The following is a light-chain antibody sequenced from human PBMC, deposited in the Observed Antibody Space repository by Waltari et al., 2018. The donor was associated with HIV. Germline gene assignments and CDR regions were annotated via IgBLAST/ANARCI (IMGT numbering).Light chain of an antibody. Sequence: QSALTQPASVSGSPGQSITISCSGTSTDVGNYNLVSWYQQHPARAPKLIIYEVTKWPSGVSHRFSGSKSGNTASLTISWLQADDEADYYCCAFAGANTWVFGGWTKLIVL. CDR3: CAFAGANTWV. J-gene: IGLJ3*02. CDR2: EVT. CDR1: STDVGNYNL. V-gene: IGLV2-23*02.